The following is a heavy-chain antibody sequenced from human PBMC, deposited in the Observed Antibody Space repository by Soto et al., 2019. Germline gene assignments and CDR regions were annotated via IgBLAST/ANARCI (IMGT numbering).Heavy chain of an antibody. CDR1: GFTFSNAW. Sequence: VQLVESGGALVKPGGSLRLSCAASGFTFSNAWMSWVRQAPGKGLEWVGSIYYSGSTYYNPSLKSRVTISVDTSKNQFSLKLSSVTAADTAVYYCAQDIVLMVYADFDYWGQGTLVTVSS. V-gene: IGHV4-59*05. CDR3: AQDIVLMVYADFDY. J-gene: IGHJ4*02. D-gene: IGHD2-8*01. CDR2: IYYSGST.